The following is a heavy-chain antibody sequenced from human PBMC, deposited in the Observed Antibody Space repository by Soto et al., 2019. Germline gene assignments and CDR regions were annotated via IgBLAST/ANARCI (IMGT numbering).Heavy chain of an antibody. CDR1: GYTFTSYG. V-gene: IGHV1-8*01. CDR2: MNPNSGNT. D-gene: IGHD1-1*01. J-gene: IGHJ4*02. Sequence: QVQLVQSGAEVKKPGASVKVSCKASGYTFTSYGINWVRQATGQGLEWMGWMNPNSGNTGYAQKFQGRVTMTRDTSISTAYMALSSLRSEDTAVYYCTITDTKTHANWRSEWGKGTLVNVSS. CDR3: TITDTKTHANWRSE.